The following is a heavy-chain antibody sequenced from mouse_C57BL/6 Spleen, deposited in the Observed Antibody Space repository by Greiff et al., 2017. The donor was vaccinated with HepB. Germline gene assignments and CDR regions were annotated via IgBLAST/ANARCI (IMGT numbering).Heavy chain of an antibody. CDR1: GFNIKDDY. CDR3: TPLYYSYY. J-gene: IGHJ2*01. D-gene: IGHD2-12*01. CDR2: IDPENGDT. Sequence: EVQLQQSGAELVRPGASVKLSCTASGFNIKDDYMHWVKQRPEQGLEWIGWIDPENGDTEYASKVQGKATITADTSSNTAYLQLSSLTSEDTAVYYCTPLYYSYYWGQGTTLTVSS. V-gene: IGHV14-4*01.